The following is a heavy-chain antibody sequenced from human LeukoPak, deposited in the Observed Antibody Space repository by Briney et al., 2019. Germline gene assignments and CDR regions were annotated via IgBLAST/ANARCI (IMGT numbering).Heavy chain of an antibody. CDR3: AKEGNPYDSTGHLT. J-gene: IGHJ5*02. CDR1: GFTFSSYG. D-gene: IGHD3-22*01. CDR2: IRYDGTNK. V-gene: IGHV3-30*02. Sequence: PGGSLRLSCAASGFTFSSYGMHWFRQAPGKGLEWVTFIRYDGTNKYYADSVKGRFTISRDNSKNTLYLQMNSLRAEDTALYYCAKEGNPYDSTGHLTWGQGTLVTVSS.